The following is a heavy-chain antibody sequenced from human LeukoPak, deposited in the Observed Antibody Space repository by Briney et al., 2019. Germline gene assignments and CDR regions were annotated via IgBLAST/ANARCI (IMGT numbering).Heavy chain of an antibody. CDR3: AREIKTNYYFDY. D-gene: IGHD1-7*01. CDR2: INQDGREK. Sequence: GGSLRLSCAASGFTFSNYWMSWVGQAPGKGLEWVANINQDGREKYYVDSVKGRFTISRDNAKNSLYLQMNSLRAEDTAVYYCAREIKTNYYFDYWGQGTLVTVSS. J-gene: IGHJ4*02. V-gene: IGHV3-7*01. CDR1: GFTFSNYW.